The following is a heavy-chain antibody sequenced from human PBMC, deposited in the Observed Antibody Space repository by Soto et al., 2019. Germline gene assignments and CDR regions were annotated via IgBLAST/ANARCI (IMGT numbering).Heavy chain of an antibody. J-gene: IGHJ4*02. Sequence: QVQLVQSGAEVKKPGSSVKGSCKASGGTFSSYAISWVRQAPGQGLEWMGGIIPIFGTANYEQKFQGRVTLTADESTSTAYMELSSLRSEDTAVSYCAREIRDDGGHDFDYWGKGTLVTVAS. CDR3: AREIRDDGGHDFDY. D-gene: IGHD4-17*01. CDR2: IIPIFGTA. V-gene: IGHV1-69*01. CDR1: GGTFSSYA.